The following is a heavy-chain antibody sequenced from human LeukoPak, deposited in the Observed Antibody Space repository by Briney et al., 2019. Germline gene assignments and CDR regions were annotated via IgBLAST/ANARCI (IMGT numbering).Heavy chain of an antibody. Sequence: GESLKISCKDSGYSFTSYWIGWVRQMPGKGLEWMGIIYPGDSDTRYSPSFQGQVTISADKSISTAYLQWSSLKASDTAMYYCARRAITLGDAFDIWGQGTMVTVSS. CDR2: IYPGDSDT. CDR3: ARRAITLGDAFDI. CDR1: GYSFTSYW. V-gene: IGHV5-51*01. D-gene: IGHD3-16*01. J-gene: IGHJ3*02.